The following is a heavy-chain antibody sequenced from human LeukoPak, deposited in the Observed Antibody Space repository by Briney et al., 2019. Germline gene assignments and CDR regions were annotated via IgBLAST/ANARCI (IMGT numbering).Heavy chain of an antibody. CDR1: GYTLTELS. V-gene: IGHV1-24*01. CDR3: ARDSIGTYYYGSGSYNVY. J-gene: IGHJ4*02. Sequence: ASVKVSCKVSGYTLTELSMHWVRQAPGKGLEWMGGFDPEDGETIYAQKLQGRVTMTTDTSTSTAYMELRSLRSDDTAVYYCARDSIGTYYYGSGSYNVYWGQGTLVTVSS. CDR2: FDPEDGET. D-gene: IGHD3-10*01.